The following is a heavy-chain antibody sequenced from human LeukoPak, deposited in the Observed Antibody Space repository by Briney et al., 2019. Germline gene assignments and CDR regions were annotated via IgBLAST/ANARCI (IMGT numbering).Heavy chain of an antibody. CDR3: ARDRPSIAARPLPYYFYYYMDV. D-gene: IGHD6-6*01. Sequence: ASVKVSCKASGYTFTSYGISWVRQAPGQGLEWMGWISAYTGNTNYAQKLQGRVTMTTDTSTSTAYMELRSLRSDDTAVYYCARDRPSIAARPLPYYFYYYMDVWGEGTTVTVSS. V-gene: IGHV1-18*01. CDR2: ISAYTGNT. J-gene: IGHJ6*03. CDR1: GYTFTSYG.